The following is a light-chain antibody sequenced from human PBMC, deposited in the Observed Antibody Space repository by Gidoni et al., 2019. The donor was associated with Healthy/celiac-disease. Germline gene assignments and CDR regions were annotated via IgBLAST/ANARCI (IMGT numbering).Light chain of an antibody. CDR3: QQLNSYIT. V-gene: IGKV1-9*01. CDR1: QGISSY. Sequence: DIQLTQSPSVLSASVGDRVTINYRASQGISSYLAWYQQKPGQAPKLLIYAASTLQSGVPSRFSGSGSGTEFTLTISSLQPEDFATYYCQQLNSYITFGQGTRLEIK. CDR2: AAS. J-gene: IGKJ5*01.